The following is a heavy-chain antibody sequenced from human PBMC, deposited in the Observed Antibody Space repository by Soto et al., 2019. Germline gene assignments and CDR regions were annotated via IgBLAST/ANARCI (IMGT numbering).Heavy chain of an antibody. V-gene: IGHV3-23*01. Sequence: MGRFTIPRDNSKNTLYLQMNSLRAEDTAVYYCAKDRRIVVVYYFEYWGQGTLVTVSS. CDR3: AKDRRIVVVYYFEY. D-gene: IGHD3-22*01. J-gene: IGHJ4*02.